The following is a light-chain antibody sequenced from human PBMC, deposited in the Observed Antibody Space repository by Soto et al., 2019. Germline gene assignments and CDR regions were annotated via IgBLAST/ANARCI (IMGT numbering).Light chain of an antibody. CDR3: GADHGSGSNFVYV. J-gene: IGLJ1*01. CDR1: SGYSNYK. CDR2: VGTGGIVG. V-gene: IGLV9-49*01. Sequence: QPVLTQPPSASASLGASLTLTCTLSSGYSNYKVDWYQQRPGKGPRFVMRVGTGGIVGSKGDGIPDRFSVLGSGLNRYLTIKNIQEEDESDYHCGADHGSGSNFVYVFGTGTKVTVL.